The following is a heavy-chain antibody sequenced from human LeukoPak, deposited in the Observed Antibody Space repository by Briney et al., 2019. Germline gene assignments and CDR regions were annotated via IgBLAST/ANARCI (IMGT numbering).Heavy chain of an antibody. D-gene: IGHD3/OR15-3a*01. CDR3: ARLGFGLGIAQGHFDY. V-gene: IGHV1-69*13. CDR1: GGTFSSYA. J-gene: IGHJ4*02. CDR2: IIPIFGTA. Sequence: SVKVSCKASGGTFSSYAISWVRQAPGQGVEWMGGIIPIFGTANYAQKFQGRVTITADESTSTAYMELSSLRSEDTAVYYCARLGFGLGIAQGHFDYWGQGTLVTVSS.